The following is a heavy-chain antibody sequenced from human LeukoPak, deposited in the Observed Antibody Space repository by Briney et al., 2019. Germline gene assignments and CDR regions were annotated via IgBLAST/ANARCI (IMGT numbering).Heavy chain of an antibody. CDR2: IYYSGST. D-gene: IGHD1-26*01. CDR3: ASLGGGAADY. Sequence: PSETLSLTCTVSGGSISSSSYYWGWIRQPPGKGLEWIGYIYYSGSTYYNPSLKSRVTISVDTSKNQFSLRLSSVTAADTAVYYCASLGGGAADYWGQGTLVTVSS. CDR1: GGSISSSSYY. J-gene: IGHJ4*02. V-gene: IGHV4-30-4*08.